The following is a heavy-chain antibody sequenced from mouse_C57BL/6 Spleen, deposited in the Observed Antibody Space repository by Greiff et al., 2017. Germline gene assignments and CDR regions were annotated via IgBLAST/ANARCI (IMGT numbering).Heavy chain of an antibody. Sequence: VQLQQPGAELVKPGASVKVSCKASGYTFTSYWMHWVKQRPGQGLEWIGRINPSDSDTNYNQKFKGKATLTVDKSSSKAYMQLSSLTSEDSAVYYCAIDYCGSRFDYWGQGTTLTVSS. CDR1: GYTFTSYW. CDR3: AIDYCGSRFDY. J-gene: IGHJ2*01. V-gene: IGHV1-74*01. D-gene: IGHD1-1*01. CDR2: INPSDSDT.